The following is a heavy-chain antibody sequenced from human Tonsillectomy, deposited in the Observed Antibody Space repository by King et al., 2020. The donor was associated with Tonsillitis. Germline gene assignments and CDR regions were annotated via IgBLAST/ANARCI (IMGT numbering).Heavy chain of an antibody. CDR1: GFTFSSYW. J-gene: IGHJ6*02. D-gene: IGHD2-2*01. V-gene: IGHV3-7*01. CDR3: ARDEWVVVQRLYYYYGMDV. Sequence: VQLVESGGGLVQPGGSLRLSCAASGFTFSSYWMSWVRQAPGKGLEWGANIKQDGSEKYYVDSVKGRFTISRDNAKNSLYLQMNSLRAEDTAVYYCARDEWVVVQRLYYYYGMDVWGQGTTVTVSS. CDR2: IKQDGSEK.